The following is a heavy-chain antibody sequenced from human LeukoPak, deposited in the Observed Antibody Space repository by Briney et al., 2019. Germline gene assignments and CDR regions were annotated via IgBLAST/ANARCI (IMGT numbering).Heavy chain of an antibody. CDR3: ARGRIAKTPNSAEMAGYYYYMDV. D-gene: IGHD6-19*01. Sequence: ASVKVSCKASGYTFTSYDINWVRQATGQGLEWMGWMNPNSGNTGYAQKFQGRVTMTRNTSISTAYMELSSLRSEDTAVYYCARGRIAKTPNSAEMAGYYYYMDVWGKGTTVTVSS. CDR1: GYTFTSYD. V-gene: IGHV1-8*01. CDR2: MNPNSGNT. J-gene: IGHJ6*03.